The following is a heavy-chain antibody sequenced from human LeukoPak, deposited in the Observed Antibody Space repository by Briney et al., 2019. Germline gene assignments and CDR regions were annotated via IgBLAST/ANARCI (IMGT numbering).Heavy chain of an antibody. J-gene: IGHJ4*02. CDR3: ARDYSGSPDQ. CDR2: ISYDGSNK. V-gene: IGHV3-30*03. Sequence: GRSLRLSCAASGFTFSSYGMHWVRQAPGKGLEWVAVISYDGSNKYYADSVKGRFTISRDNSKNTLYLQMNSLRAEDTAVYYCARDYSGSPDQWGRGTLITVSS. CDR1: GFTFSSYG. D-gene: IGHD3-10*01.